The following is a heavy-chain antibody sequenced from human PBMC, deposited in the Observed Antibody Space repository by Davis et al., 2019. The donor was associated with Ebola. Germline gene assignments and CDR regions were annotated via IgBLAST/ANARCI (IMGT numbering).Heavy chain of an antibody. D-gene: IGHD6-19*01. J-gene: IGHJ4*02. CDR2: INSDGSST. CDR3: ALTVAFGYFDY. V-gene: IGHV3-74*01. CDR1: GFTFSSYW. Sequence: HTGGSLRLSCAASGFTFSSYWMHWVRQAPGKGLVWVSRINSDGSSTSYADSVKGRFTISRDNAKNSLYLQMNSLRAEDTAVYYCALTVAFGYFDYWGQGTLVTVSS.